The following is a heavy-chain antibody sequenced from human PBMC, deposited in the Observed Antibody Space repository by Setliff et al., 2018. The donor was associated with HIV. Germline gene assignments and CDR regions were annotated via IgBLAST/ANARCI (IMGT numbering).Heavy chain of an antibody. CDR1: GFTFSTYW. CDR3: ARPLLRTNAVYGILGNWFDS. J-gene: IGHJ5*01. V-gene: IGHV3-7*01. Sequence: GGSLRLSCAASGFTFSTYWMSWVRQAPGKGLEWVANINQYGSEKYYVDSVKGRFTISRDNAKKSLDLQMNSLRVDDTAVYYCARPLLRTNAVYGILGNWFDSWGRGTLVTVSS. CDR2: INQYGSEK. D-gene: IGHD2-8*01.